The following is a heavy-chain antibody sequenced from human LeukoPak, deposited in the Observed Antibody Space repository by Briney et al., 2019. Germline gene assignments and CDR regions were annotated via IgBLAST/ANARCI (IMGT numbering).Heavy chain of an antibody. CDR3: ARGLEKQWLVSKKKYYYYYGMDV. V-gene: IGHV4-34*01. J-gene: IGHJ6*02. D-gene: IGHD6-19*01. Sequence: SETLSLTCAVYGGSFSGYYWSWIRQPPGKGLEWIGEINHSGSTNYNPSLKSRVTISVDTSKNQFSLELSSVTAADTAVYYCARGLEKQWLVSKKKYYYYYGMDVWGQGTTVTVSS. CDR2: INHSGST. CDR1: GGSFSGYY.